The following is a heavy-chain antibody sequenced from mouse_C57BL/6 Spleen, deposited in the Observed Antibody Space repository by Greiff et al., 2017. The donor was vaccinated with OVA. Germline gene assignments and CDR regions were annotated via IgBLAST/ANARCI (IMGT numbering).Heavy chain of an antibody. Sequence: VQLQQPGAELVKPGASVKMSCKASGYTFTSYWITWVKQRPGQGLEWIGDIYPGSGSTNYNEKFKSKATLTVDTSSSTAYMQLSSLTSEDSAVYYCARPRITTVVEGYFDVWGTGTTVTVSS. D-gene: IGHD1-1*01. CDR2: IYPGSGST. J-gene: IGHJ1*03. V-gene: IGHV1-55*01. CDR3: ARPRITTVVEGYFDV. CDR1: GYTFTSYW.